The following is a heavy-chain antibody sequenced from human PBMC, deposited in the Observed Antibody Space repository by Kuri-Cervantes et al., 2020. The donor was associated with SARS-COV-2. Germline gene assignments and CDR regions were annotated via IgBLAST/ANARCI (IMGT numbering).Heavy chain of an antibody. CDR2: ISFDGDKT. CDR3: ARDRETTWYYGMDV. Sequence: GESLKISCKASGFRFGIHAMHWVRQAPGKGLEWLSFISFDGDKTYYADSVRGRFTISRDNSENTVSLQMNSPRPEDTAVYYCARDRETTWYYGMDVWGQGTTVTVSS. CDR1: GFRFGIHA. D-gene: IGHD1-14*01. V-gene: IGHV3-30-3*01. J-gene: IGHJ6*02.